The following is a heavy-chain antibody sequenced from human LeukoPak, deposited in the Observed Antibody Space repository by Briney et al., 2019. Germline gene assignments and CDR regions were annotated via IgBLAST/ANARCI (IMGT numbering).Heavy chain of an antibody. V-gene: IGHV3-11*04. D-gene: IGHD6-13*01. Sequence: GGSLRLSCAASGFAFSDYYMSWIRQAPGKGLEWVSYISSSGSTIYYADSVKGRFTISRDNAKNSLYLQMNSLRAEDTAVYYCAREGDSSSPYFDYWGQGPLVTVSS. CDR1: GFAFSDYY. CDR2: ISSSGSTI. CDR3: AREGDSSSPYFDY. J-gene: IGHJ4*02.